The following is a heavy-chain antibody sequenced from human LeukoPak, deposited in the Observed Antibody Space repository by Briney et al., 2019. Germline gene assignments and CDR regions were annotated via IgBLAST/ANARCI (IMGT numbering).Heavy chain of an antibody. CDR2: IIPILGIV. CDR3: ARGGIAVAGNIDY. D-gene: IGHD6-19*01. V-gene: IGHV1-69*04. CDR1: GGTFSSYA. J-gene: IGHJ4*02. Sequence: ASVKVSCKASGGTFSSYAISWVRQAPGQGLEWMGRIIPILGIVNYAQKFQGRVTITADKSTSTAYMELSSLRSEDTAVYYCARGGIAVAGNIDYWGQGTLVTVSS.